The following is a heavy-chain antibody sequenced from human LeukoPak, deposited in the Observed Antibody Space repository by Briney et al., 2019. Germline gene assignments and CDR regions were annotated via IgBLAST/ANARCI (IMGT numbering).Heavy chain of an antibody. CDR1: GFTFSSYG. CDR2: IWYDGSNK. D-gene: IGHD1-26*01. J-gene: IGHJ6*02. V-gene: IGHV3-33*01. Sequence: PGRSLRLSCAASGFTFSSYGMHWVRQAPGKGLEWVAVIWYDGSNKYYADSVKGRFTISRDNSKNTLYLQMNSLRAGDTAVYYCAREVGATDHYYYYCGMDVWGQGTTVTVSS. CDR3: AREVGATDHYYYYCGMDV.